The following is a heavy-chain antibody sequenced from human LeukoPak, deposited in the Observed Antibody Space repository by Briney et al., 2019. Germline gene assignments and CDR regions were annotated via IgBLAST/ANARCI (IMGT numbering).Heavy chain of an antibody. Sequence: GESLKISCRVSGYSFTNYWIGWVRQMPGKGLEWMGIIDPGDSDTKYSPSFQGQVTISADKSISTAYLQWSSLKASDTAIYYCARPSRGALFDYWGQGTLVTVSS. CDR3: ARPSRGALFDY. CDR2: IDPGDSDT. D-gene: IGHD3-10*01. V-gene: IGHV5-51*01. CDR1: GYSFTNYW. J-gene: IGHJ4*02.